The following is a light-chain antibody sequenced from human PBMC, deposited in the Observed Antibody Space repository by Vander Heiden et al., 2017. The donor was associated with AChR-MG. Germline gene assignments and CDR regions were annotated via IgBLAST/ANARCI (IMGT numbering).Light chain of an antibody. Sequence: DIQMTQSPSFLSASVGDRVTITCQASQDISNYLNWYQQKPGKAPKLLIYDASNLETGVPSRFSGSGSGTDFTFTISSLQPEDIATYYCQQDDNLFFTFGHRTKVDIK. CDR3: QQDDNLFFT. V-gene: IGKV1-33*01. CDR1: QDISNY. J-gene: IGKJ3*01. CDR2: DAS.